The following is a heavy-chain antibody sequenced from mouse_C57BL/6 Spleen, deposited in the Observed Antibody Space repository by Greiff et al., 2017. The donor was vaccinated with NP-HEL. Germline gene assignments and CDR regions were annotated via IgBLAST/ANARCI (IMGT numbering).Heavy chain of an antibody. CDR1: GFTFSDYY. CDR2: INYDGSST. Sequence: EVQLVESEGGLVQPGSSMKLSCTASGFTFSDYYMAWVRQVPEKGLEWVANINYDGSSTYYLDSLKSRFIISRDNAKNILYLQMSSLKSEDTATYYCARDSSWYFDVWGTGTTVTVSS. V-gene: IGHV5-16*01. CDR3: ARDSSWYFDV. J-gene: IGHJ1*03.